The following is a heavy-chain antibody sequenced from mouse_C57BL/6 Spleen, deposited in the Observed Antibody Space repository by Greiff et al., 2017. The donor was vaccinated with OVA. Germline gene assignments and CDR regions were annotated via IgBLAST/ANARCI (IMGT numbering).Heavy chain of an antibody. CDR1: GFTFSSYA. J-gene: IGHJ4*01. CDR3: ARAPYGYDEEGYYYAMDY. CDR2: ISDGGSYT. V-gene: IGHV5-4*03. D-gene: IGHD2-2*01. Sequence: VKLVESGGGLVKPGGSLKLSCAASGFTFSSYAMSWVRQTPEKRLEWVATISDGGSYTYYPDNVKGRFTISRDNAKNNLYLQMSHLKSEDTAMYYCARAPYGYDEEGYYYAMDYWGQGTSVTVSS.